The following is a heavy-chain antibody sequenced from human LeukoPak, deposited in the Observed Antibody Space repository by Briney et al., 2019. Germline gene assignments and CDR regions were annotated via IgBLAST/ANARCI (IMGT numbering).Heavy chain of an antibody. V-gene: IGHV3-53*01. CDR2: IYSGGST. CDR1: GLTVSSNY. J-gene: IGHJ6*04. CDR3: ARADHYGKNYGMDV. Sequence: GGSLRLSCAASGLTVSSNYMSWVRQSPGKGLEWVSVIYSGGSTYYADSVKGRFTISRDNSKNTLYLQMNSLRAEDTAVYYCARADHYGKNYGMDVWGKGTTVTVSS. D-gene: IGHD4-17*01.